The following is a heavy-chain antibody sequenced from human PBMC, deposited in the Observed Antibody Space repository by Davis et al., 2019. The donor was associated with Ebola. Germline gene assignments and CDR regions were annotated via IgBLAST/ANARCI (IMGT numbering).Heavy chain of an antibody. CDR3: ARDSMLGSWYY. D-gene: IGHD6-13*01. Sequence: AASVKVSCKASGYTFTGYYMHWVRQAPGQGLEWMGRINPNSGGTNYAQKFQGRVTMTRDTSISTAYMEVSRLRSDDTAVYYCARDSMLGSWYYWGQGTLVAVSS. V-gene: IGHV1-2*06. CDR2: INPNSGGT. J-gene: IGHJ4*02. CDR1: GYTFTGYY.